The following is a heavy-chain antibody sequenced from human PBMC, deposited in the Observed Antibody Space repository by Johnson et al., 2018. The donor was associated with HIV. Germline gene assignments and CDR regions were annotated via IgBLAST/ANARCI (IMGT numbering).Heavy chain of an antibody. CDR2: ISWDGGST. CDR3: AKDQEWLQLNWGSQDI. D-gene: IGHD5-24*01. J-gene: IGHJ3*02. Sequence: DVQLVESGGVVVQPGGSLRLSCAASGFTFDDYTMHWVRQAPGKGLEWVSLISWDGGSTYYADSVKGRFTISRDNSKNSLYLQMNSLRTEDTALYYCAKDQEWLQLNWGSQDIWGQGTMVTVSS. V-gene: IGHV3-43*01. CDR1: GFTFDDYT.